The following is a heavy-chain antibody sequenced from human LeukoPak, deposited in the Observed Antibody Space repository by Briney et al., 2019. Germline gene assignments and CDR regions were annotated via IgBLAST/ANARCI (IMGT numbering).Heavy chain of an antibody. Sequence: GGSLRLSCAASGFTFTNDFMTWVRQAPGKGLEWVANIKQDGSEKYYVDSVKGRFTISRDNAKNSLYLQMNSLRAEDTAVYYCARSYGGSYVSWGQGTLVTVSS. J-gene: IGHJ4*02. CDR3: ARSYGGSYVS. D-gene: IGHD1-26*01. V-gene: IGHV3-7*01. CDR2: IKQDGSEK. CDR1: GFTFTNDF.